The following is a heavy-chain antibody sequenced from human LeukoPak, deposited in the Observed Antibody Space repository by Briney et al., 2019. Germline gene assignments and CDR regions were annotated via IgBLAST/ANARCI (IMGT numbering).Heavy chain of an antibody. CDR3: AEERGASGRTTFDY. J-gene: IGHJ4*02. CDR1: GFPFSSYA. CDR2: ISNRGENT. V-gene: IGHV3-23*01. D-gene: IGHD1-14*01. Sequence: GGSLRLSCAASGFPFSSYAMSWVRQAPGKGLEWVSAISNRGENTYYADSVMGRFTISRDNSKNTLYLQMDSLRVEDTAVYYCAEERGASGRTTFDYWGQGTLVIVSS.